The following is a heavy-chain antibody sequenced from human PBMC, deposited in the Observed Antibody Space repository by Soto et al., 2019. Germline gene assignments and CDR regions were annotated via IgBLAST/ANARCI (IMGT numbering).Heavy chain of an antibody. J-gene: IGHJ4*01. D-gene: IGHD2-2*01. CDR2: ISSSSSPI. CDR3: ARERRGNQYGLFDY. Sequence: GGSLRLSCAAAGFTFSSNDMNWVRQAPGKGLEWVSYISSSSSPIYYADSVRGRFTISRDNAKNSLYLQINSLTTEDTALYYCARERRGNQYGLFDYSGRGSLVIGSS. CDR1: GFTFSSND. V-gene: IGHV3-48*01.